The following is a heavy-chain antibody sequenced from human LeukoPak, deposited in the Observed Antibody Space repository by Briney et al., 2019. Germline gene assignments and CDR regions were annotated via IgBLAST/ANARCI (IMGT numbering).Heavy chain of an antibody. J-gene: IGHJ6*02. CDR2: IIPILGIA. D-gene: IGHD3-3*01. Sequence: SVNVSCTSSGGTFSSYAIRWVRPAPGQGLAGVGRIIPILGIAHYAQKFQGRVTIPAHKSTSTASMELSSLRSEDTAVYYCPSDQVLRFFGYGMDVWGQGTTVTVSS. CDR1: GGTFSSYA. CDR3: PSDQVLRFFGYGMDV. V-gene: IGHV1-69*04.